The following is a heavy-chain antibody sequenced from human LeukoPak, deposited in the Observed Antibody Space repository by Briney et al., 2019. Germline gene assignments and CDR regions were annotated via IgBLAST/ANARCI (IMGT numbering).Heavy chain of an antibody. D-gene: IGHD3-9*01. CDR2: ISYDGTNT. J-gene: IGHJ1*01. V-gene: IGHV3-30-3*01. Sequence: PGGSLRLSCAASGFTFSNYAMHWVRQVPGKGLEWVALISYDGTNTYYADSVKGRFTISRDNAKNSLYLQMNSLRAEDTAVYYCARDGHHDILTGYFQDWGQGTLVTVSS. CDR3: ARDGHHDILTGYFQD. CDR1: GFTFSNYA.